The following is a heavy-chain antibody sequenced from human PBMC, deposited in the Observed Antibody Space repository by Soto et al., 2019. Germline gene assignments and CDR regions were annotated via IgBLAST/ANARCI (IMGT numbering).Heavy chain of an antibody. J-gene: IGHJ3*01. CDR1: GYAFINYF. CDR2: VNPSSGST. V-gene: IGHV1-46*01. CDR3: ARSHCSGGYCYLGAFDV. D-gene: IGHD2-15*01. Sequence: QVQLVQSGAEVKKPGASVKVSCKASGYAFINYFLHWVRQAPGQGLEWVGIVNPSSGSTTYAQKFQDRVTMTRDTSTTTVYMELSSLRSEDTAVYYCARSHCSGGYCYLGAFDVWDQGTMITVSS.